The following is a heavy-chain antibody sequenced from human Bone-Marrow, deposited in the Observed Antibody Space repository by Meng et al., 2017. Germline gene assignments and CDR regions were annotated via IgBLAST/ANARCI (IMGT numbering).Heavy chain of an antibody. CDR3: TTLGASDY. Sequence: EVQLVDSGGGLLKAGGSLRLSCAVSGFTFSNAWMSWVRQAPGQVLEWVGCIKRTTVGGTIEYAAPVKGRFTISRDDSKNTLYLQMNSLKTEDTAVYYCTTLGASDYWGQGILVTVSS. V-gene: IGHV3-15*01. CDR1: GFTFSNAW. CDR2: IKRTTVGGTI. J-gene: IGHJ4*02. D-gene: IGHD1-26*01.